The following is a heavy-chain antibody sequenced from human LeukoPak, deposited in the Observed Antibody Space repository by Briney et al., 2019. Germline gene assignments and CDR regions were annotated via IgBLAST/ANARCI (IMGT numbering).Heavy chain of an antibody. V-gene: IGHV3-9*01. CDR1: GFTFDDYA. CDR3: AKDLTVTTWGGIGY. CDR2: ISWNSGSI. J-gene: IGHJ4*02. D-gene: IGHD4-17*01. Sequence: GGSLRLSCAASGFTFDDYAMHWVRQAPGKGLEWVSGISWNSGSIGYADSVKGRFTISRDNAKNSLYLQMNSLRAEDTALYYCAKDLTVTTWGGIGYWGQGTLVTVSS.